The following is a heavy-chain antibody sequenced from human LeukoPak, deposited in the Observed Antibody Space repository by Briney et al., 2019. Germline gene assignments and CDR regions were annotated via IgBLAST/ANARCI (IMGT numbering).Heavy chain of an antibody. CDR1: GYTFTSYD. CDR3: ARVAGNCGGDCYRLLY. D-gene: IGHD2-21*01. CDR2: MNPNSGNT. Sequence: ASVKVSCKASGYTFTSYDINWVRQATGQGLEWMGWMNPNSGNTGYAQKFQGRVTMTRNTSISTAYMELSSLRSEDTAVYYCARVAGNCGGDCYRLLYWGQGTLVTVSS. J-gene: IGHJ4*02. V-gene: IGHV1-8*01.